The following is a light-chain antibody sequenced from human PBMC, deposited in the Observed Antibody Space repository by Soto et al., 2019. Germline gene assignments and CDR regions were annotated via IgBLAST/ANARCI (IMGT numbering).Light chain of an antibody. Sequence: DVVMTQSPLSLPVTLGQPASISCRSSQSLVYSDGNTYLNWFQQRPGQSPRRLIYKVSNRDSGVPERFSGSGSGTDFTLKSSRVEAEDVGVYYCMEGTHSPWTFGQGTKVEIK. V-gene: IGKV2-30*01. CDR2: KVS. J-gene: IGKJ1*01. CDR3: MEGTHSPWT. CDR1: QSLVYSDGNTY.